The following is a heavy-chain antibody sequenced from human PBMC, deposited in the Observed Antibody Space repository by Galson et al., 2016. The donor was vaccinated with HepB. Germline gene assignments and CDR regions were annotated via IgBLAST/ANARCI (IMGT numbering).Heavy chain of an antibody. V-gene: IGHV3-21*01. Sequence: SLRLSCAASGFTFGSYSMNWVRQAPGKGLEWVSSISSSSSYIYYADSVKGRFTISRDNAKNSLYLQMNSLRAEDTAVYYCARTYYDYVWGSYRQVFDAFDIWGQGTMVTVSS. D-gene: IGHD3-16*02. CDR1: GFTFGSYS. J-gene: IGHJ3*02. CDR2: ISSSSSYI. CDR3: ARTYYDYVWGSYRQVFDAFDI.